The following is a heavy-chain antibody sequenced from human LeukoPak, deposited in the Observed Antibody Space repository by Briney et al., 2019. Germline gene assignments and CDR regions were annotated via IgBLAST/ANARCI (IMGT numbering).Heavy chain of an antibody. CDR3: ARDASYYDSSGVFDY. Sequence: SETLSLTCTVSDGSISSYYWSWIRQPPGKGLEWIGYIYYSGSTNYNPSLKSRVTISVDTSKNQFSLKLSSVTAADTAVYYCARDASYYDSSGVFDYWGQGTLVTVSS. J-gene: IGHJ4*02. CDR1: DGSISSYY. CDR2: IYYSGST. D-gene: IGHD3-22*01. V-gene: IGHV4-59*01.